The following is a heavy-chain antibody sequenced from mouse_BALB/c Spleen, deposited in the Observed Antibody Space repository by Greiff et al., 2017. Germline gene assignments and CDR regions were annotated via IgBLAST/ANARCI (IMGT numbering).Heavy chain of an antibody. CDR2: ISSGSSTI. D-gene: IGHD4-1*01. CDR3: ASMWEGVPFAY. Sequence: EVQLVESGGGLVQPGGSRKLSCAASGFTFSSFGMHWVRQAPEKGLEWVAYISSGSSTIYYADTVKGRFTISRDNPKNTLFLQMTSLRSEDTAMYYCASMWEGVPFAYWGQGTLVTVSA. CDR1: GFTFSSFG. J-gene: IGHJ3*01. V-gene: IGHV5-17*02.